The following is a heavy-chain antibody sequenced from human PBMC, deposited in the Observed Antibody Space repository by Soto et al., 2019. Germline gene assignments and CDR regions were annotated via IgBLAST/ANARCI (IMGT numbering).Heavy chain of an antibody. V-gene: IGHV3-21*01. D-gene: IGHD3-22*01. CDR3: GRDYYYDRSGYSPLDY. CDR2: ISGSGSYI. Sequence: EVHLVESGGGLVKPGGSLRLSCAASGFTFSSYSMNWVRQAPGKGLEWGSSISGSGSYISYADSVKGRFTISRDNAKNSLDLQMNSLRAEDTAVYYCGRDYYYDRSGYSPLDYWGQGTLVTVSS. J-gene: IGHJ4*02. CDR1: GFTFSSYS.